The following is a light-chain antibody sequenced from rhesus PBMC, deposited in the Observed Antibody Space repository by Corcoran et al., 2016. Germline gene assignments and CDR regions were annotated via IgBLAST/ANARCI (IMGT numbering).Light chain of an antibody. Sequence: QSVLTQPPSASEAARKSVTISCSGRSSNIGVNSVSWYQQLPETAPKLLIFYNDRRASGVSDRFSGSKSGTSASLAISELQTEDEAYYYCASWDDSLRGYIFCAGTRLTVL. CDR1: SSNIGVNS. J-gene: IGLJ1*01. CDR2: YND. CDR3: ASWDDSLRGYI. V-gene: IGLV1-60*01.